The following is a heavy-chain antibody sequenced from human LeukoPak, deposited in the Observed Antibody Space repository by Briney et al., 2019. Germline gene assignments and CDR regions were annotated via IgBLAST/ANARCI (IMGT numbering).Heavy chain of an antibody. CDR2: ISRSSSYI. Sequence: GGPLRLSCAASGFTFSSYSMNLVRRAPGKGLEWLSSISRSSSYIFYADSVKGRFTIYRDNGKNSLYMQMNRLRAEDTAVYYCARDGRVTVGATRYGYWGQGTVVTVSS. J-gene: IGHJ4*02. V-gene: IGHV3-21*01. CDR1: GFTFSSYS. CDR3: ARDGRVTVGATRYGY. D-gene: IGHD1-26*01.